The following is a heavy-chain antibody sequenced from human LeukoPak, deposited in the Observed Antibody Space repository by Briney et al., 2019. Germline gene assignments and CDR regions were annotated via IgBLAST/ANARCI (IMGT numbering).Heavy chain of an antibody. D-gene: IGHD2-2*01. V-gene: IGHV1-18*01. CDR2: ISAYNGNT. CDR1: GYTFTSYG. CDR3: ARAYCSSTSCYDARFDP. J-gene: IGHJ5*02. Sequence: ASVKVPCKASGYTFTSYGISWVRQAPGQGLEWMGWISAYNGNTNYAQKLQGRVTMTTDTSTSTAYMELRSLRSDDTAVYYCARAYCSSTSCYDARFDPWGQGTLVTVSS.